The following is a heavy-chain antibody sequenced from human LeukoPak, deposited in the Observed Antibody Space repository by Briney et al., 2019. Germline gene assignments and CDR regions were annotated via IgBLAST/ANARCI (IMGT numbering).Heavy chain of an antibody. CDR2: IYHSGST. CDR1: GGSISTYY. J-gene: IGHJ3*02. CDR3: ARARIPYAFDI. Sequence: PSETLSLTCTVSGGSISTYYWNWIRQPPGRGREWIGYIYHSGSTNYNPSLQSRVTISVDTSKNQFSLKLSSVTAADTAVYYCARARIPYAFDIWGQGTMVTVSS. D-gene: IGHD2/OR15-2a*01. V-gene: IGHV4-59*12.